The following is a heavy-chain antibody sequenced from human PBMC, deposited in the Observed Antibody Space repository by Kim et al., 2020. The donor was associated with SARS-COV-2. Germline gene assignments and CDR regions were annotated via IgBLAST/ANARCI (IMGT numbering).Heavy chain of an antibody. J-gene: IGHJ4*02. V-gene: IGHV3-30-3*01. CDR2: ISYDGSNK. CDR1: GFTFSSYA. Sequence: GGSLILSCAASGFTFSSYAMHWVRQAPGKGLEWVAVISYDGSNKYYADSVKGRFTISRDNSKNTLYLQMNSLRAEDTAVYYCARVSSGSYFGSLDYWGQG. D-gene: IGHD1-26*01. CDR3: ARVSSGSYFGSLDY.